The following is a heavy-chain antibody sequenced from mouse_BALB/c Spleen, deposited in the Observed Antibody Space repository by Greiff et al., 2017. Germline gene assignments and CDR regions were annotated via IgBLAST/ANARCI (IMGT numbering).Heavy chain of an antibody. CDR2: INPYNDGT. CDR1: GYTFTSYV. CDR3: ARSYGNYLWYFDV. V-gene: IGHV1-14*01. Sequence: VQLQQSGPELVKPGASVKMSCKASGYTFTSYVMHWVRQKPGQGLEWIGYINPYNDGTKYNEKFKGKATLTSDKSSSTAYMELSSLTSEDSAVYYCARSYGNYLWYFDVWGAGTTVTVSS. J-gene: IGHJ1*01. D-gene: IGHD2-10*02.